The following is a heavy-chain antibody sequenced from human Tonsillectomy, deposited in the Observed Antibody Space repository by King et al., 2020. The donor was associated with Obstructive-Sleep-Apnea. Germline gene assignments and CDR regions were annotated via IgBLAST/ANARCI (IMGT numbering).Heavy chain of an antibody. J-gene: IGHJ3*02. CDR3: ARDGPVLRYFDWLPLAAFDI. Sequence: QLQESGPGLVKPSQTLSLTCTVSGGSLSSGDYYWSWIRQPPGKGLEWIGYIYYSWSTYYNPSLKSRVTISVDTSKNQFSLKLSSVTAADTAVYYCARDGPVLRYFDWLPLAAFDIWGQGTMVTVSS. D-gene: IGHD3-9*01. CDR1: GGSLSSGDYY. CDR2: IYYSWST. V-gene: IGHV4-30-4*01.